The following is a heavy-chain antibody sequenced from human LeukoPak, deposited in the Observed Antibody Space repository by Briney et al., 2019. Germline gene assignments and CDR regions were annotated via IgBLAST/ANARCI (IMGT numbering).Heavy chain of an antibody. CDR3: AREGQAYCGGDCYIDY. D-gene: IGHD2-21*02. V-gene: IGHV1-3*01. J-gene: IGHJ4*02. CDR1: GYTFTSYA. CDR2: INAGNGST. Sequence: ASVKVSCKASGYTFTSYAMHWVRQAPGQRLEWMGWINAGNGSTKYSQKFQGRVTITRDTSASTAYMELSSLRSEDTAVYYCAREGQAYCGGDCYIDYWGQGTLVTVSS.